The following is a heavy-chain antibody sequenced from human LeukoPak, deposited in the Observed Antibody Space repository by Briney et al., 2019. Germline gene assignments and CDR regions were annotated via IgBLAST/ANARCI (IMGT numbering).Heavy chain of an antibody. D-gene: IGHD3-9*01. CDR3: ARPDRPYYDILTGYPDAFDI. CDR2: ISSSSSTI. J-gene: IGHJ3*02. CDR1: GFTFSSYS. V-gene: IGHV3-48*02. Sequence: PGGSLRLSCAASGFTFSSYSMNWVRQAPGKGLEWVSYISSSSSTIYYADSVKGRFTISRDNAKNSLYLQMNSLRDGDTAVYYCARPDRPYYDILTGYPDAFDIWGQGTMVTVSS.